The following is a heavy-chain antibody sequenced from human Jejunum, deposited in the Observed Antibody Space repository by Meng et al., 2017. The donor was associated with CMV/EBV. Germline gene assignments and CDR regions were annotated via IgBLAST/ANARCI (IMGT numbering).Heavy chain of an antibody. CDR3: ARGGDISKATAY. CDR2: IHYTGST. CDR1: GGSISPYY. D-gene: IGHD5-12*01. Sequence: CTVSGGSISPYYWSWIRQTPAKGLEWIGYIHYTGSTNYNPSLKSRITMSVDTSKNQFFLKLRSVTAADTAVYYCARGGDISKATAYWGQGTLVTVSS. V-gene: IGHV4-59*01. J-gene: IGHJ4*02.